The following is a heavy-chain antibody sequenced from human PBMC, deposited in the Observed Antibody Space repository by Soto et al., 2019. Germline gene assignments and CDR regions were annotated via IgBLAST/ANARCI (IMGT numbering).Heavy chain of an antibody. CDR1: GGSISSGNHF. D-gene: IGHD2-15*01. J-gene: IGHJ3*01. Sequence: QVQLQEAGPGLVKPSQTLSLTCIVSGGSISSGNHFWSWIRQPPGKGLEWIGYIFYSGTAHYNSSLKSRVTISIDTSHNQFSLNLSSVTAADTAMYYCAREVITPVHERADDAFDLWGQGTMVTVSS. V-gene: IGHV4-30-4*01. CDR3: AREVITPVHERADDAFDL. CDR2: IFYSGTA.